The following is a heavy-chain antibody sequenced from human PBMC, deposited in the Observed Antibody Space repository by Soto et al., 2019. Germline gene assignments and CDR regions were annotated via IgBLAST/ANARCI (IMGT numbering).Heavy chain of an antibody. V-gene: IGHV4-61*01. CDR1: GGSVSSSSYY. CDR2: IYYRGTT. D-gene: IGHD3-3*01. J-gene: IGHJ4*02. CDR3: ARVGVLRFLEWSIDH. Sequence: PSETLSLTCTVSGGSVSSSSYYWSWIRQPPGKGLEWIGYIYYRGTTNYNPSLKSRATISIDTSKNQFSLKLTSVTAADTAVYYCARVGVLRFLEWSIDHWGQGTLVTVSS.